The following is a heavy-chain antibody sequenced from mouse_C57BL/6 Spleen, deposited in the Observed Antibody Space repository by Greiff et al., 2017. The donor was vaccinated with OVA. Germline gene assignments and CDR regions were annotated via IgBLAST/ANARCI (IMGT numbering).Heavy chain of an antibody. CDR3: ARDWVYFDY. Sequence: VKLLESGPELVKPGASVKISCKASGYAFSSSWMNWVKQRPGKGLEWIGRIYPGDGDTNYNGKFKGKATLTADKSSSTAYMQLSSLTSEDSAVYFCARDWVYFDYWGQGTTLTVSS. J-gene: IGHJ2*01. D-gene: IGHD4-1*01. CDR1: GYAFSSSW. V-gene: IGHV1-82*01. CDR2: IYPGDGDT.